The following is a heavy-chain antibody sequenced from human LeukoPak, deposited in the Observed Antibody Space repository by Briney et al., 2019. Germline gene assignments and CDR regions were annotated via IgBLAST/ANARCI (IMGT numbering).Heavy chain of an antibody. CDR2: IWYDGSDK. D-gene: IGHD1-1*01. Sequence: GSLRLSCAASGFTFSNYGMHWVRQAPGKGLEWVAVIWYDGSDKYYADSVKGRFTISRDNSKNTLYLQMNSLRAEDTAVYYCARDANGYYFDYWGQGTLVTVSS. CDR3: ARDANGYYFDY. V-gene: IGHV3-33*01. CDR1: GFTFSNYG. J-gene: IGHJ4*02.